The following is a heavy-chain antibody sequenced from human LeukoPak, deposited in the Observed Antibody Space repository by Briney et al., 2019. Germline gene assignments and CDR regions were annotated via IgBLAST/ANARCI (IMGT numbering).Heavy chain of an antibody. J-gene: IGHJ5*02. CDR1: GDSITDYY. D-gene: IGHD1-26*01. Sequence: SSETLSLTCTVSGDSITDYYWSWIRQPPGQGLEWIGYISYSGRATYNPSVKSRVTISLATSRTQFSLSLTSVTAADTAVYYCARVSAGGGSEWVDNWGQGTLVTVSS. CDR3: ARVSAGGGSEWVDN. V-gene: IGHV4-59*01. CDR2: ISYSGRA.